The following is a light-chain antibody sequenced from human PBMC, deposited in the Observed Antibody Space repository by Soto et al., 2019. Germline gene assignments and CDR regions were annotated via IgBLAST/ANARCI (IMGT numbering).Light chain of an antibody. CDR3: SSYTSSRDVV. CDR1: SSDVGGYNY. Sequence: QSALTQPASVSGSPGQSITISCTGTSSDVGGYNYVSWYQQHPGKAPKLMIYDVSNRPSGFSNRFSGSKSGNTASLTISGLQAEDEADYYCSSYTSSRDVVFGGGTKVTVL. J-gene: IGLJ2*01. CDR2: DVS. V-gene: IGLV2-14*01.